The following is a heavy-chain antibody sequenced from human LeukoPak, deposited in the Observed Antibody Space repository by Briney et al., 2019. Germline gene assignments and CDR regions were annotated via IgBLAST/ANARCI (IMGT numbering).Heavy chain of an antibody. CDR1: GFTFSSYA. J-gene: IGHJ4*02. V-gene: IGHV3-64*04. Sequence: GGSLRLSCSASGFTFSSYAMHWVRQAPGKGLEYVSAISSNGGSTYYADSVKGRFTISRDNSKNTLYLQMNSLRAEDTAVYYCARDRIVGAVGIDYWGQGTLVTVSS. CDR2: ISSNGGST. D-gene: IGHD1-26*01. CDR3: ARDRIVGAVGIDY.